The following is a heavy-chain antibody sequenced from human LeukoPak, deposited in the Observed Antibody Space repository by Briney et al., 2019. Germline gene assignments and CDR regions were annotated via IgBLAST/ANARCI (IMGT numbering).Heavy chain of an antibody. D-gene: IGHD6-13*01. CDR2: ISSSSSTI. J-gene: IGHJ4*02. Sequence: PGGSLRLSCAASGFTFSSYSMNWVRQAPGKGLEWVSYISSSSSTIYYADSVKGRFTISRDNSKNTLYLQMNSLRAEDTAVYYCARDVLGVAPTTKASYFDYWGQGTLVTVSS. CDR1: GFTFSSYS. V-gene: IGHV3-48*01. CDR3: ARDVLGVAPTTKASYFDY.